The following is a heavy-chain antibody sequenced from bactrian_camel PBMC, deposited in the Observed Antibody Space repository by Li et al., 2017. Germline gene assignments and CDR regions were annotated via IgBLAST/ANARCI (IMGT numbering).Heavy chain of an antibody. CDR2: IRRYSGTT. D-gene: IGHD8*01. J-gene: IGHJ4*01. CDR1: AYPYSRNC. Sequence: QLVESGGGSVQAGGSLRLSCVISAYPYSRNCITWFRQVPGREREGVAAIRRYSGTTFYADSVKGRFTISQDNAKTTLYLQMNSLKPEDTAVYYCAAIIQCRANWNETGTYNYWGQGTQVTVS. V-gene: IGHV3S25*01. CDR3: AAIIQCRANWNETGTYNY.